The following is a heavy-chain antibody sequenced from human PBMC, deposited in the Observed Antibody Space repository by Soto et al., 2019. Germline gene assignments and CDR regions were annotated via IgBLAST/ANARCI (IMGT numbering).Heavy chain of an antibody. CDR2: IYPSDSDT. V-gene: IGHV5-51*01. J-gene: IGHJ4*02. CDR3: TTEIHGYRYFDY. CDR1: VYNFAGYW. D-gene: IGHD5-18*01. Sequence: GESLKISCKGSVYNFAGYWIAWVRQMPGKGLELMGIIYPSDSDTRYRPSFQGQVTISADKSISSAYLQWSSLNTEDTAVYFCTTEIHGYRYFDYWGQGTLVTVSS.